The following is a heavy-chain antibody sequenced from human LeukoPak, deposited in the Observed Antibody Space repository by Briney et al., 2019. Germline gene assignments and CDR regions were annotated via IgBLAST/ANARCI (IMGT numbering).Heavy chain of an antibody. J-gene: IGHJ4*02. CDR2: IIPIFGTA. V-gene: IGHV1-69*01. CDR1: GGTFSSYA. D-gene: IGHD6-6*01. Sequence: GASVKVSCKASGGTFSSYAISWVRQAPGQGLEWMGVIIPIFGTANYAQKFQGRVTITADESTSTAYMELSSLRSEDTAVYYCRYSSSAQYFDYWGQGTLVTVSS. CDR3: RYSSSAQYFDY.